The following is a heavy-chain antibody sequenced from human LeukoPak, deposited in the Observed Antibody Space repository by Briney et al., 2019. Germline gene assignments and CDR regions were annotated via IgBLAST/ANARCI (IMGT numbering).Heavy chain of an antibody. Sequence: ASVKVSCKASGYTFTGYYMHWVRQAPGQGLEWMGWINPNSGGTNYAQKFQGRVTMTRDTSTSTAYMELRSLRSDDTAVYYCARVTGTTPGFDYWGQGTLVTVSS. CDR2: INPNSGGT. CDR1: GYTFTGYY. V-gene: IGHV1-2*02. D-gene: IGHD1-20*01. J-gene: IGHJ4*02. CDR3: ARVTGTTPGFDY.